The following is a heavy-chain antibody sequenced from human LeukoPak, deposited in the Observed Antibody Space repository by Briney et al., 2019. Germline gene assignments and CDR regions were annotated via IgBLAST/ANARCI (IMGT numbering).Heavy chain of an antibody. CDR1: GRSLSTYY. D-gene: IGHD5-18*01. J-gene: IGHJ4*02. V-gene: IGHV4-59*01. CDR2: IYYSGTP. Sequence: SETLSLTCPVYGRSLSTYYSSWVRQPPGNLLEWIGHIYYSGTPNYNPTLRSRATISVDTSKNQLSLKLSSVTAADTAVYYCARGRIQLSIWGQGTLVTVSS. CDR3: ARGRIQLSI.